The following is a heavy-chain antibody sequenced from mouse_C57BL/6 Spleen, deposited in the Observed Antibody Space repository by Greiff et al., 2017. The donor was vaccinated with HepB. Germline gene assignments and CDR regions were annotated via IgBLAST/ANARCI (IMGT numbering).Heavy chain of an antibody. CDR2: IYPSDSDT. CDR1: GYTFTSYW. Sequence: QVQLQQPGAELVKPGASVKVSCKASGYTFTSYWMHWVKQRPGQGLEWIGRIYPSDSDTNYNQKFKDKATLTVDKSSSTAYMQLSSLTSEDYAVYYCSIGGDYDGRFAYWGQGTLVTVSA. V-gene: IGHV1-74*01. CDR3: SIGGDYDGRFAY. J-gene: IGHJ3*01. D-gene: IGHD2-4*01.